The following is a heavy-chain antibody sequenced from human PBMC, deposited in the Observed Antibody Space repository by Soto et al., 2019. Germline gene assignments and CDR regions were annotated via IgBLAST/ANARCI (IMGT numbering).Heavy chain of an antibody. CDR2: ISGSGGST. Sequence: GGSLRLSCAASGFTFSSYAMSWVRQAPGKGLEWVSAISGSGGSTYYADPVKGRFTISRDNSKNTLYLQMNSLRAEDTAVYYCAKYPSWRIAGIVYYYYGMDVWGQGTTVTVSS. CDR1: GFTFSSYA. J-gene: IGHJ6*02. D-gene: IGHD6-13*01. V-gene: IGHV3-23*01. CDR3: AKYPSWRIAGIVYYYYGMDV.